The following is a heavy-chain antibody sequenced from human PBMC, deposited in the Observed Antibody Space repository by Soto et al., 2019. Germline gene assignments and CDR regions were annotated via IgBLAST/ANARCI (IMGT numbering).Heavy chain of an antibody. J-gene: IGHJ4*02. CDR2: INHSGSA. CDR3: ARGLITGSHYSGGWYYFDS. D-gene: IGHD6-19*01. Sequence: SETLSLTCAVCGESVSGYIGTWIRQKPGKGLQWIGQINHSGSASYNPSLKSRVTISVHTSNSQFSLELSSVTAADTAVYYCARGLITGSHYSGGWYYFDSWGQGTQVTVSS. CDR1: GESVSGYI. V-gene: IGHV4-34*01.